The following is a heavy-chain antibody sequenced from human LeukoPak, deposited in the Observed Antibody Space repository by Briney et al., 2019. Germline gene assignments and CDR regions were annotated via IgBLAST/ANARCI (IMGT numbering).Heavy chain of an antibody. CDR3: ARGYLGYCSGGSCHPHFDY. CDR2: IGTAGDT. J-gene: IGHJ4*02. V-gene: IGHV3-13*01. D-gene: IGHD2-15*01. CDR1: GFTFSSYD. Sequence: PGGSLRLSCAASGFTFSSYDMHWVRQATGKGLEWVSAIGTAGDTYYPGSVKGRFTISRENAKNSLYLQMNSLRAGDTAVYYCARGYLGYCSGGSCHPHFDYWGQGTLVTVSS.